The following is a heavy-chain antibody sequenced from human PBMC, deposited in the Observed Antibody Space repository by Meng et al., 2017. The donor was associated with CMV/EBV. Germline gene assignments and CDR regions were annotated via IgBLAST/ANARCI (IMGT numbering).Heavy chain of an antibody. Sequence: GESLKISCAASGFNSSTYWMGWVRQAPGKRPEWVANINQDGRQKYHVGSLQGRFTISRDNPKNSLYLQMDRLTADDTAVYYCASDFWSGYSGYYYYGMDVWGQGTTVTVSS. CDR2: INQDGRQK. CDR1: GFNSSTYW. V-gene: IGHV3-7*01. J-gene: IGHJ6*02. CDR3: ASDFWSGYSGYYYYGMDV. D-gene: IGHD3-3*01.